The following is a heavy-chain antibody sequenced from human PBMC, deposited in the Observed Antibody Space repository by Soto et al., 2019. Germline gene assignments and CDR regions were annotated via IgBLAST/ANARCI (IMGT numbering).Heavy chain of an antibody. D-gene: IGHD4-17*01. Sequence: ASVKVSCKASGYTFTNYAMHCVRQAPGQRLEWMGWINAGNGNTKYPQKFQGRVTITRDTSASTAYMELSSLRSEDTAVYYCARDGLRQYAFDIWGQGTMVTVSS. V-gene: IGHV1-3*01. J-gene: IGHJ3*02. CDR2: INAGNGNT. CDR3: ARDGLRQYAFDI. CDR1: GYTFTNYA.